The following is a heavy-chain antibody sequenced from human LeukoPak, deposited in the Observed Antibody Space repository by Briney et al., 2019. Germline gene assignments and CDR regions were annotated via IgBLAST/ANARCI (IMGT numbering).Heavy chain of an antibody. V-gene: IGHV3-30-3*01. CDR1: GFTFSSYA. Sequence: WRSLRLSCAASGFTFSSYAMHWVRQAPGKGLEGVAVISYDGSNKYYADSVKGRFTISRDNSKNTLYLQMNSLRAEDTAVYYCARGVGARGYFDYWGQGTLVTVSS. CDR2: ISYDGSNK. CDR3: ARGVGARGYFDY. J-gene: IGHJ4*02. D-gene: IGHD1-26*01.